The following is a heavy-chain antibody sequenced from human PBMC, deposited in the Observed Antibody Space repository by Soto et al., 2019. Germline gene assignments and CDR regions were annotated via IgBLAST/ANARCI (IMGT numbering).Heavy chain of an antibody. CDR1: GGSFSGYY. CDR3: ARGFKSSSEYNWFDP. D-gene: IGHD6-6*01. J-gene: IGHJ5*02. Sequence: QVQLQQWGAGLLKPSETLSLTCAVYGGSFSGYYWSWIRQPPGKGVEWIGEINHSGSTNYNPSLKSRVTISVDTSKNQFSLKLSSVTAADTAVYYCARGFKSSSEYNWFDPWGQGTLVTVSS. CDR2: INHSGST. V-gene: IGHV4-34*01.